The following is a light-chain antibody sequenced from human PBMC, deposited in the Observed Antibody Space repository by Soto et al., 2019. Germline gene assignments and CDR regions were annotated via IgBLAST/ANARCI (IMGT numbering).Light chain of an antibody. Sequence: QSALTQPPSVSGSPGQSVTISCTGTSSDVGGYNYVSWYQQHPGKAPQLMIYDVSKRPSGVPDRFSGSKSDNTASLTISGLQAADEADYYCCSYAGSYVFGTGTKLTVL. CDR3: CSYAGSYV. V-gene: IGLV2-11*01. CDR2: DVS. CDR1: SSDVGGYNY. J-gene: IGLJ1*01.